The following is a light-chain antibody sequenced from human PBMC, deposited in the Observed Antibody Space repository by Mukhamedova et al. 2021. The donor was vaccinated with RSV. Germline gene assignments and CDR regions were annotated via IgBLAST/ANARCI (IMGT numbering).Light chain of an antibody. CDR2: YDS. J-gene: IGLJ2*01. V-gene: IGLV3-21*04. CDR1: NIGSKS. CDR3: QVWDSSSDHVV. Sequence: GGNNIGSKSVHWYQQKPGQAPVLVIYYDSDRPSGIPERFSGSNSGNTATLTISRVEAGDEADYYCQVWDSSSDHVVFGGGTKLTVL.